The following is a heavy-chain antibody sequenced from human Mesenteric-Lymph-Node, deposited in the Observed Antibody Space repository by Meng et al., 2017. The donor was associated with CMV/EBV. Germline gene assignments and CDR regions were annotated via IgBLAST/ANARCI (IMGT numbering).Heavy chain of an antibody. J-gene: IGHJ6*02. CDR3: ARDPRYCSSTSCYHSGMDV. CDR1: GYTFTSYT. CDR2: IIPILGIA. V-gene: IGHV1-69*04. D-gene: IGHD2-2*01. Sequence: SVKVSCKASGYTFTSYTISWVRQAPGQGLEWMGRIIPILGIANYAQKFQGRVTITADKSTSTAYMELSSLRSEDTAVYYCARDPRYCSSTSCYHSGMDVWGQGTTVTVSS.